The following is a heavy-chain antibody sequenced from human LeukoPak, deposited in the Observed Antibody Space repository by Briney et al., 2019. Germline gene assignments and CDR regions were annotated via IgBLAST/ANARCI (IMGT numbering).Heavy chain of an antibody. CDR3: ARHEGASIAAAEDY. CDR2: IYTSGST. CDR1: GGSISSYY. Sequence: SETLSLTCTVSGGSISSYYWSWIRQPAGKGLEWIGRIYTSGSTNYNPSLKSRVTISVDTSKNQFSLKLSSVTAADTAVYYCARHEGASIAAAEDYWGQGTLVTVSS. V-gene: IGHV4-4*07. J-gene: IGHJ4*02. D-gene: IGHD6-13*01.